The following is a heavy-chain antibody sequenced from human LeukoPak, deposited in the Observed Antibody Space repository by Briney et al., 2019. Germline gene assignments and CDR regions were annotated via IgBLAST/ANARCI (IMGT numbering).Heavy chain of an antibody. V-gene: IGHV3-66*04. CDR2: IHSGGFT. CDR1: GFTFSSYS. Sequence: PGGSLRLSCAASGFTFSSYSMNWVRQAPGKGLEWVSVIHSGGFTDYADSVKGRFTISRDNSKNTLYLQMNSLRAEDTAVYYCARHSAYSSGWTKFDYRGQGTLVTVSS. D-gene: IGHD6-19*01. CDR3: ARHSAYSSGWTKFDY. J-gene: IGHJ4*02.